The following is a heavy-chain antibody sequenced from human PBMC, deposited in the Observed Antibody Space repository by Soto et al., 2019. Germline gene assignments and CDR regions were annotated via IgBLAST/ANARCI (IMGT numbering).Heavy chain of an antibody. J-gene: IGHJ6*02. CDR2: IYHNGRT. CDR1: LYPIRHVHF. V-gene: IGHV4-38-2*01. D-gene: IGHD1-1*01. CDR3: ASQLPQRQGRNTEV. Sequence: SETLYLNCVVFLYPIRHVHFWSCVRQPPEKELEWIATIYHNGRTYYNKSLKSRATISVDTSKNTLSLKMTSVTAADTAVYYCASQLPQRQGRNTEVWGQGPTV.